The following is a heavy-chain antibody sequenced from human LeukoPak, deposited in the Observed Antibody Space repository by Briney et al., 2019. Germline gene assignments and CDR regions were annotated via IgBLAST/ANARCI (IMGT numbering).Heavy chain of an antibody. Sequence: PETLSLTCTVSGGSLSSYYWSWVRQPAGKGLEWIGRIYTSGSTNYNPSLKSRVTMSVDTSKNQFSLKLSSVTAADTAVYYCARVLLVRGFDAFDIWGQGTMVTVSS. CDR3: ARVLLVRGFDAFDI. CDR2: IYTSGST. D-gene: IGHD3-10*01. V-gene: IGHV4-4*07. J-gene: IGHJ3*02. CDR1: GGSLSSYY.